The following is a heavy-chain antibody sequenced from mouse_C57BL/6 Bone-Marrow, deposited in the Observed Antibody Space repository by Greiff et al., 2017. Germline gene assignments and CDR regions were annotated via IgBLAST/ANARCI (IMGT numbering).Heavy chain of an antibody. D-gene: IGHD1-2*01. CDR2: IDPSDSYT. Sequence: VQLQQPGAELVMPGASVKLSCKASGYTFTSYWMHWVKQRPGQGLEWIGEIDPSDSYTNYNQKFKGKYTLTVDKSSSTAYMQLSSLTSEDSAVYYCARTYGSAWFAYWGQGTLVTVSA. J-gene: IGHJ3*01. V-gene: IGHV1-69*01. CDR3: ARTYGSAWFAY. CDR1: GYTFTSYW.